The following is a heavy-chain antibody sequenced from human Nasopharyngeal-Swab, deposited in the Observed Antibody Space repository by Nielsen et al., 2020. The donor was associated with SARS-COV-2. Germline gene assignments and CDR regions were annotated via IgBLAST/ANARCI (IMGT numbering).Heavy chain of an antibody. J-gene: IGHJ6*02. V-gene: IGHV4-39*01. CDR3: ARHPFYYGMDV. Sequence: SETLSLTCTVSGGSISSSSYYWGWIRQPPGKGLEWIGSINYSGGTYYNPSLKSRVTISVDTSKNQFSLKLSSVTAADTAVYYCARHPFYYGMDVWGQGTTVTVSS. CDR2: INYSGGT. CDR1: GGSISSSSYY.